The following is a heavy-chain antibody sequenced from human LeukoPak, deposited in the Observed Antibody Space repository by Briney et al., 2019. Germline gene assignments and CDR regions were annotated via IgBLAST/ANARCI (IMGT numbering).Heavy chain of an antibody. CDR1: GYTFTGYY. CDR3: ARERFLEWLLYGDAFDI. D-gene: IGHD3-3*01. Sequence: GASVKVSCKASGYTFTGYYMHWVRQAPGQGLEWMGWINPNSGGTNYAQQFQGRVTMTRDTSISTAYMELSRLRSDDTAVYYCARERFLEWLLYGDAFDIWGQGTMVTVSS. CDR2: INPNSGGT. V-gene: IGHV1-2*02. J-gene: IGHJ3*02.